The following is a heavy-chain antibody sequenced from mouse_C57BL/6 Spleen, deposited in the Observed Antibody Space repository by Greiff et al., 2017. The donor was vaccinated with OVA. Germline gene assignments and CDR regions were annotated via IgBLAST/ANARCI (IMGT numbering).Heavy chain of an antibody. D-gene: IGHD1-1*01. V-gene: IGHV1-55*01. CDR3: ARYYGSSPPYYFDY. CDR2: IYPGSGST. J-gene: IGHJ2*01. CDR1: GYTFTSYW. Sequence: QVQLQQPGAELVKPGASVKMSCKASGYTFTSYWITWVKQRPGQGLEWIGDIYPGSGSTNYNEKFKSKATLTVDTSSSTAYMQLSSLTSEDSAVYYCARYYGSSPPYYFDYWGQGTTLTVSS.